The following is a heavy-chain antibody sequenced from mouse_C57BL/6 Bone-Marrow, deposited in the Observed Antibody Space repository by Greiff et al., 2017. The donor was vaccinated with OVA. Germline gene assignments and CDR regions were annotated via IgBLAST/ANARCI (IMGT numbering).Heavy chain of an antibody. J-gene: IGHJ3*01. CDR2: INPYNGGT. Sequence: EVQRVESGPVLVKPGASVKMSCKASGYTFTDYYMNWVKQSHGKSLEWIGVINPYNGGTSYNQKFKGKATLTVDKSSSTAYMELNSRTSEDSAVYCCASAAWFAYWGQGTLVTVSA. V-gene: IGHV1-19*01. CDR3: ASAAWFAY. CDR1: GYTFTDYY.